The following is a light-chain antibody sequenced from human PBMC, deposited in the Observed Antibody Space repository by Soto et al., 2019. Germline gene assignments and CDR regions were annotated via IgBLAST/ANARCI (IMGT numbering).Light chain of an antibody. CDR2: EVS. CDR3: SSYTSSSTLYV. J-gene: IGLJ1*01. V-gene: IGLV2-14*01. CDR1: SSDVGGYNY. Sequence: LTQPASVSGSPGQSITISCTGTSSDVGGYNYVSWYQQYPGKAPKLMIYEVSNRPSGVSNRFSGSKSGNTASLTISGLQAEDEADYYCSSYTSSSTLYVFGTGTKVTVL.